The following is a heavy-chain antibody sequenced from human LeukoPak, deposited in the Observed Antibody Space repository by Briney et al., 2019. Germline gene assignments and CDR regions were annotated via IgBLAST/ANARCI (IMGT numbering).Heavy chain of an antibody. CDR1: GYTFTSYD. Sequence: ASVKVSCKASGYTFTSYDINWVRQATGQGLEWMGWMNPNSGNTGYAQKLQGRVTITRNTSISTAYMELSSLRSEDTAVYYCARHYYYDSSGYPIAGNWFDPWGQGTLVTVSS. D-gene: IGHD3-22*01. CDR3: ARHYYYDSSGYPIAGNWFDP. CDR2: MNPNSGNT. J-gene: IGHJ5*02. V-gene: IGHV1-8*03.